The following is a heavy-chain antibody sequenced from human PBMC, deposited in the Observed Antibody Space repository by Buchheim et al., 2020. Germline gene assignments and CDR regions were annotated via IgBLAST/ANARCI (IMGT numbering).Heavy chain of an antibody. CDR3: ARGASSSWPGYELDS. Sequence: EVQLVESGGGLVQPGGSLRLSCVASGFTFSSYWMSWVRQAPGKGLEWVANIKQDGSEKNYVDSVKGRFSISRDNAKNSLDLQMNSLRAEDTAVYYCARGASSSWPGYELDSWGQGIL. D-gene: IGHD6-13*01. V-gene: IGHV3-7*04. CDR2: IKQDGSEK. J-gene: IGHJ4*02. CDR1: GFTFSSYW.